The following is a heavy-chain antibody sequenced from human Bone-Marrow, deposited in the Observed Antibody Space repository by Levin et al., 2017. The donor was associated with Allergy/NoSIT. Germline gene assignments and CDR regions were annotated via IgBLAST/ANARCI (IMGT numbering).Heavy chain of an antibody. D-gene: IGHD3-10*01. V-gene: IGHV4-31*03. CDR1: GGSVSSGGYY. CDR2: ISYSGSS. Sequence: SQTLSLTCSVSGGSVSSGGYYWSWVRQRPGKGLECVGYISYSGSSYYDPSLKSRLSMSVDASKNQLSLKLRSVTAADTAVYYCARGNSYAEYYFDYWGQGHLVTVSS. CDR3: ARGNSYAEYYFDY. J-gene: IGHJ4*02.